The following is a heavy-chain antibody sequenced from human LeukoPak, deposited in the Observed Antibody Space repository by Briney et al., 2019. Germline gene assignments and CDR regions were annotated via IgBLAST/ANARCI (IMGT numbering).Heavy chain of an antibody. CDR1: GGSISSSSYY. Sequence: SETLSLTCTVSGGSISSSSYYWGWIRQPPGKGLEWSTYYNPSLKSRVAISVDTSKNQFSLKLSSVTAADTAVYYCARRVFGGAFDIWGQGTMVTVSS. CDR3: ARRVFGGAFDI. D-gene: IGHD3-10*02. CDR2: T. J-gene: IGHJ3*02. V-gene: IGHV4-39*01.